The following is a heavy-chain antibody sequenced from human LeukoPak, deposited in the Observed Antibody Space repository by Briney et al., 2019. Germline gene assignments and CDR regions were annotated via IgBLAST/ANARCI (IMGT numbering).Heavy chain of an antibody. CDR1: GFTFSSYA. J-gene: IGHJ3*02. Sequence: PGGSLRLSCAAPGFTFSSYAMSWVRQAPGKGLEWVSAISGSGGSTYYADSVKGRFTISRDNSKNTLYLQMNSLRAEDTAVYYCAKDGIVVVPAAISPDAFDIWGQGTMVTVSS. CDR2: ISGSGGST. V-gene: IGHV3-23*01. D-gene: IGHD2-2*02. CDR3: AKDGIVVVPAAISPDAFDI.